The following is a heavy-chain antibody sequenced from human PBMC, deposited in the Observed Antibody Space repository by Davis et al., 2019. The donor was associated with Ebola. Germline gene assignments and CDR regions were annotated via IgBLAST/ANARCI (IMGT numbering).Heavy chain of an antibody. CDR3: AKDPTYSSSSESWFDP. CDR1: GFTFSSYA. V-gene: IGHV3-23*01. J-gene: IGHJ5*02. CDR2: ISGSGGST. Sequence: GESLKISCAASGFTFSSYAMSWVRQAPGKGLEWVSAISGSGGSTYYADSVKGRFTISRDNSKNTLYLQMNSLRAEDTAVYYCAKDPTYSSSSESWFDPWGQGTLVTVSS. D-gene: IGHD6-6*01.